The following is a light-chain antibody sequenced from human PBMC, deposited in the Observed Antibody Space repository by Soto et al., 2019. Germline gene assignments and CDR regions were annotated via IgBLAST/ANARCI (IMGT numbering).Light chain of an antibody. CDR3: AAWDDILSGWV. CDR1: SSNIGSNY. Sequence: QSVLTQPPSASGTPGQRVTISCSGSSSNIGSNYVYWYQQLPGTAPKHLIYRNNQRPLGVPDRFSGSKSGTAASLATSGLRSEDEADYYSAAWDDILSGWVFGGGTKLTVL. V-gene: IGLV1-47*01. CDR2: RNN. J-gene: IGLJ3*02.